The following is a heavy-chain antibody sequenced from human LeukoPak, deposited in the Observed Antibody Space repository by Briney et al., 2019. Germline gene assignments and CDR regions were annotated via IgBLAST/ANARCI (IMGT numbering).Heavy chain of an antibody. D-gene: IGHD3-16*01. CDR1: GYTFSSYA. CDR2: ININSERI. Sequence: PGGSLRLSCVGSGYTFSSYAMNWFRQAPGKGLEWLSYININSERIYYADSVKGRFTISRDNAKSSLFLLMSSLKVEDTAMYYCATDDFNDFVPFWGQGTVVTVSS. CDR3: ATDDFNDFVPF. V-gene: IGHV3-48*04. J-gene: IGHJ3*01.